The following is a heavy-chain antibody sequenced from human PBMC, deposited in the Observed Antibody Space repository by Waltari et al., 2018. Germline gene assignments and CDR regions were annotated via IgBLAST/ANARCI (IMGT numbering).Heavy chain of an antibody. Sequence: QLQLQESCPRLVRPSEPLSLRCRVSGVSLTTNRPSWALFRKSPGQCLAWFGTVSYSGTTYISPSLKSRVSVSRDTSNNQVSLILGSVTAADMSVYYCATYIGASVGTAAFDVWGQGTMVTVSS. CDR3: ATYIGASVGTAAFDV. CDR2: VSYSGTT. CDR1: GVSLTTNRPS. J-gene: IGHJ3*01. D-gene: IGHD5-12*01. V-gene: IGHV4-39*01.